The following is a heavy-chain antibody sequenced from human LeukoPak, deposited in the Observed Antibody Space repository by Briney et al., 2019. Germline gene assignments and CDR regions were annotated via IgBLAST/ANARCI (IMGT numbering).Heavy chain of an antibody. Sequence: GGSLRLSCAASGFTFSSYSMNWVRQAPGKGLERVAVISYDGSNKYYADSVKGRFTISRDNSKSTLYLQMNSLRAEDTAVYYCARVGYSWNAFDIWGQGTMVTVSS. V-gene: IGHV3-30*03. CDR1: GFTFSSYS. CDR2: ISYDGSNK. D-gene: IGHD5-12*01. J-gene: IGHJ3*02. CDR3: ARVGYSWNAFDI.